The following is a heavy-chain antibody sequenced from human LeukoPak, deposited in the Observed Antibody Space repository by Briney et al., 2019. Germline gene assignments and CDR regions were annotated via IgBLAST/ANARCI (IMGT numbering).Heavy chain of an antibody. CDR3: ARGSRIVGAPPDY. CDR2: ISSSSSYI. D-gene: IGHD1-26*01. Sequence: GGSLRLSCAASGFIFSSFTMNWVRQAPGKGLEWVSSISSSSSYIYSGDSVQGRFTISRDNAKNSLYLLMNSLRAEDTAVYYCARGSRIVGAPPDYWGQGILVTVSS. CDR1: GFIFSSFT. J-gene: IGHJ4*02. V-gene: IGHV3-21*01.